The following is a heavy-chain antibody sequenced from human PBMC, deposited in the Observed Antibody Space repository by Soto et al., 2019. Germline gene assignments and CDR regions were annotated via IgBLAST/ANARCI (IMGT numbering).Heavy chain of an antibody. CDR2: IYYSGST. J-gene: IGHJ4*02. D-gene: IGHD4-17*01. Sequence: QVKLQESGPGLVKPSQTLSLTCTVSGGSISSGGYYWSWIRQHPQKGLEWIGYIYYSGSTYYNPSLKSRVTRSVDTSKNQFSLKLSSVTAADTAVYYCARDRPRGDYSGGYDYWGQGTLVTVSS. V-gene: IGHV4-31*03. CDR3: ARDRPRGDYSGGYDY. CDR1: GGSISSGGYY.